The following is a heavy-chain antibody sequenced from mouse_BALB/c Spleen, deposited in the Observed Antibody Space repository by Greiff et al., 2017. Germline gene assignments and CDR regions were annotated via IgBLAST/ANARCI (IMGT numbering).Heavy chain of an antibody. D-gene: IGHD2-1*01. J-gene: IGHJ4*01. Sequence: QVHVKQPGAELVKPGASVKISCKASGYTFTSYWMNWVKQRPGQGLEWIGEIDPSDSYTNNNQKFKDKATLTVDKSSSTAYMQLSSLTSEDSAVYYCARKPYGNVNYYAMDYWGQGTSVTVSS. CDR3: ARKPYGNVNYYAMDY. V-gene: IGHV1S126*01. CDR2: IDPSDSYT. CDR1: GYTFTSYW.